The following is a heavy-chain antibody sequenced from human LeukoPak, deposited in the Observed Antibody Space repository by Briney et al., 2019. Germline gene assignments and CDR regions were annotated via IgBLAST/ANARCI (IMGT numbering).Heavy chain of an antibody. CDR1: GFTFSSYA. CDR2: ISGSGGST. CDR3: ARVGYYYDSSSYVIDY. V-gene: IGHV3-23*01. J-gene: IGHJ4*02. D-gene: IGHD3-22*01. Sequence: GGSLRLSCAASGFTFSSYAMSWVRQAPGKGLEWVSAISGSGGSTYYADSVKGRFTISRDNAKNSLYLQMNTLRAEDTAVYYCARVGYYYDSSSYVIDYWGQGTLVTVSS.